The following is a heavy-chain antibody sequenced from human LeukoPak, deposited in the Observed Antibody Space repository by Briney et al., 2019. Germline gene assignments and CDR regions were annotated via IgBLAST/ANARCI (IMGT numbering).Heavy chain of an antibody. CDR3: ARLSDYDFWSGYFANWFDP. Sequence: PSETLSLTCTASGGTISSSSYYWGWLRQPPGKGLEWNGRIYYSGSTYYNPSLKSRVTISVDTSKNQFSLKLSSVTAADTAVYYCARLSDYDFWSGYFANWFDPWGQGTLVTVSS. D-gene: IGHD3-3*01. V-gene: IGHV4-39*01. CDR1: GGTISSSSYY. CDR2: IYYSGST. J-gene: IGHJ5*02.